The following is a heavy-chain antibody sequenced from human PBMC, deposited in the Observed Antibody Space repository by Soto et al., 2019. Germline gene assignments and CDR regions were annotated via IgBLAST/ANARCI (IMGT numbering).Heavy chain of an antibody. Sequence: PGGSLRLSCAASGFTFGPFWMHWVRQAPGKGLVWLSHINSDGSTIVYADSVKGRCTISRDNAKNKLYLQMNSLRVEDTAVYYCTRDRGYPDSLDIWGQRPMATV. CDR2: INSDGSTI. CDR1: GFTFGPFW. J-gene: IGHJ3*02. V-gene: IGHV3-74*01. D-gene: IGHD3-10*01. CDR3: TRDRGYPDSLDI.